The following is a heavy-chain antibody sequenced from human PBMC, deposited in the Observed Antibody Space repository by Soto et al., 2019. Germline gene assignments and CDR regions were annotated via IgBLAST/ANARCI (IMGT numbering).Heavy chain of an antibody. V-gene: IGHV3-11*06. Sequence: QVQLVESGGGLVKPGGSLRLSCATSGFTFSDYYMSWVRQAPGKGLEWVSYISSSSTYTNYADSVKGRFTISRDNAKNSLYLKMNSLRAEDTAVYYCAGKQWEPYGNYYFDYWGQGTLVTVSS. CDR1: GFTFSDYY. D-gene: IGHD1-26*01. CDR3: AGKQWEPYGNYYFDY. J-gene: IGHJ4*02. CDR2: ISSSSTYT.